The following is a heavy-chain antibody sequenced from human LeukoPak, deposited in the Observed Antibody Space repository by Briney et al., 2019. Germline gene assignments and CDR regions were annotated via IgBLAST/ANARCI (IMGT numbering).Heavy chain of an antibody. V-gene: IGHV3-66*01. D-gene: IGHD2-2*01. J-gene: IGHJ6*02. Sequence: GGSLRLSCAASGFTVSSNYMSWVRQAPGKGLEWVSVIYSGGSTYYADSVKGRFTISRDNSKNTLYLQMNSLRAEDTAVYYCARDNIVVVPAAMYHYYYYGMDVWGQGTTVTVSS. CDR2: IYSGGST. CDR1: GFTVSSNY. CDR3: ARDNIVVVPAAMYHYYYYGMDV.